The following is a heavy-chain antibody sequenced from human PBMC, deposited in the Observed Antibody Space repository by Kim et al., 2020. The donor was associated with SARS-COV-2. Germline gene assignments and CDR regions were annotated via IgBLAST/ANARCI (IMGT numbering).Heavy chain of an antibody. CDR3: ARQEASPTLQGHGY. CDR2: IYYSGST. V-gene: IGHV4-39*01. J-gene: IGHJ4*02. CDR1: GGSISSSSYY. Sequence: SETLSLTCTVSGGSISSSSYYWGWIRQPPGKGLEWIGSIYYSGSTYYNPSLKSRVTISVDTSKNQFSLKLSSVTAADTAVYYCARQEASPTLQGHGYWGQGTLVTVSS. D-gene: IGHD2-15*01.